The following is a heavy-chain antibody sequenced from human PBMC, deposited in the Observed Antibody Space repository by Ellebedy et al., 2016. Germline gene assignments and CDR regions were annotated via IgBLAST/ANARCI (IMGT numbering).Heavy chain of an antibody. V-gene: IGHV3-30*18. Sequence: GESLKISCAASGFTFSSYGMHWVRQAPGKGLEWVAVISYDGSNKYYADSVKGRFTISRDNSKNTLYLQMNSLRAEDTAVYYCAKDLSGSSSDYYYGMDVWGQGTTVTVSS. CDR1: GFTFSSYG. CDR3: AKDLSGSSSDYYYGMDV. J-gene: IGHJ6*02. D-gene: IGHD6-13*01. CDR2: ISYDGSNK.